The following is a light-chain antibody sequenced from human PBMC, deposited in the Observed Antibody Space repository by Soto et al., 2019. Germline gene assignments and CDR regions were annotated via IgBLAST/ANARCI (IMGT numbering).Light chain of an antibody. J-gene: IGKJ2*01. CDR1: QTMTRAY. V-gene: IGKV3-20*01. Sequence: EIVLMQSPGTLSLSPGERATLSCRASQTMTRAYVAWYQQKPGQAPRLLIYAASYRATGISDKFSGSGSGTDFSLTISRLEPEDSAVYYCHQYHSPPQTFVQGTKVDIK. CDR2: AAS. CDR3: HQYHSPPQT.